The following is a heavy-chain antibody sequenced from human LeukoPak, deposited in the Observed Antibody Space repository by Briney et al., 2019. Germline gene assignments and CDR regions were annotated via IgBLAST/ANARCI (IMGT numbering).Heavy chain of an antibody. Sequence: PGGSLRLSCAASGLTFSSHWMHWVRQAPGKGLEWVSVISGSGGSTYYADSVKGRFTISRDNSKNTLYLQMNSLRAEDTAVYYCAKTDSGSYSKFDYWGQGTLVTVSS. J-gene: IGHJ4*02. V-gene: IGHV3-23*01. CDR2: ISGSGGST. CDR3: AKTDSGSYSKFDY. D-gene: IGHD1-26*01. CDR1: GLTFSSHW.